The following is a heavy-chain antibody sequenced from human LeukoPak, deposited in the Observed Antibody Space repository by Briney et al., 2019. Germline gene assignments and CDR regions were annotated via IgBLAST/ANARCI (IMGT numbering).Heavy chain of an antibody. CDR2: ISSNGGSS. D-gene: IGHD1-1*01. CDR1: GFTFGAYA. CDR3: VKITSVTGGDC. V-gene: IGHV3-64D*09. Sequence: GGSLRLSCSASGFTFGAYAMYWVRQAPGKGLEYVSGISSNGGSSFYADSVKGRFTISRDNSKNTLYLQMSSLRAEDTAVYYCVKITSVTGGDCWGQGTRLTVSS. J-gene: IGHJ4*02.